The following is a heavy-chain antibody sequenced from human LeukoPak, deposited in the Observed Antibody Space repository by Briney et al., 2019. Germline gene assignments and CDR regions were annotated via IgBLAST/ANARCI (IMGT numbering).Heavy chain of an antibody. D-gene: IGHD1-14*01. CDR3: ARDLTMGSRWFDP. J-gene: IGHJ5*02. CDR1: GYSFTSYW. V-gene: IGHV5-51*01. Sequence: GESLKISCKGSGYSFTSYWIAWVRQMPGKGLEWMGIIYPGDSDTRYSPSFQGQVTISADKSINTAYLQWSSLEASDTAMYYCARDLTMGSRWFDPWGQGTLVTVSS. CDR2: IYPGDSDT.